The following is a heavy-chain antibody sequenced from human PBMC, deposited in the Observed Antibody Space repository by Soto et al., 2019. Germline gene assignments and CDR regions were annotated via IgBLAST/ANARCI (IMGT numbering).Heavy chain of an antibody. Sequence: GASVKVSCKASGYTFTSYYMHWVRQAPGQGLEWMGIINPSGGSTSYAQKFQGRVTMTRDTSTSTVYMELSSLRSEDTAVYYCARDRYCSSTSCHDAFDIWGQGTMVTVSS. D-gene: IGHD2-2*01. CDR1: GYTFTSYY. CDR2: INPSGGST. CDR3: ARDRYCSSTSCHDAFDI. V-gene: IGHV1-46*01. J-gene: IGHJ3*02.